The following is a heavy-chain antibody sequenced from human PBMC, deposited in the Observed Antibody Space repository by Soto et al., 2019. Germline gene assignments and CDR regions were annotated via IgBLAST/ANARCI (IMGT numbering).Heavy chain of an antibody. CDR1: GFTFSSYG. D-gene: IGHD3-3*01. V-gene: IGHV3-30*18. CDR2: ISYDGSNK. J-gene: IGHJ4*02. CDR3: AKDPRITIFGVVTGPWYFDY. Sequence: AGGSLRLSCAASGFTFSSYGMHWVRQAPGKGLEWVAVISYDGSNKYYADSVKGRFTISRDNSKNTLYLQMNSLRAEDTAVYYCAKDPRITIFGVVTGPWYFDYWGQGTLVTVSS.